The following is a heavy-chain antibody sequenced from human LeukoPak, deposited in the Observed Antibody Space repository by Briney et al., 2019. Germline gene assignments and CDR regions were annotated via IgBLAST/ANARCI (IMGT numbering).Heavy chain of an antibody. V-gene: IGHV3-74*01. CDR1: GFTFSSYW. D-gene: IGHD6-13*01. J-gene: IGHJ4*02. CDR3: ARVSSSSWWALDY. Sequence: GGSLRLSCAASGFTFSSYWMHWVRQAPGRGLVWVSRINTDGSSTSYADSVKGRFTISRDNAKNTLYLQMNSLRAEDTAVYYCARVSSSSWWALDYWGQGTLVTVSS. CDR2: INTDGSST.